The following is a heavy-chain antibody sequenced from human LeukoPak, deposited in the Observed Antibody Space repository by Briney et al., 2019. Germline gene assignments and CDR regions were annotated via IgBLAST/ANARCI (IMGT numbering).Heavy chain of an antibody. V-gene: IGHV3-30-3*02. CDR1: GFTFSSYA. J-gene: IGHJ4*02. Sequence: PGRSLRLSCAASGFTFSSYAMHWVRQAPGKGLEWVAVISYDGSNKYYADSVKGRFTISRDNSKKTVYLQMQSLRVEDTAVYYCVKSNNLGGDYWGQGTLVTVSS. D-gene: IGHD1/OR15-1a*01. CDR3: VKSNNLGGDY. CDR2: ISYDGSNK.